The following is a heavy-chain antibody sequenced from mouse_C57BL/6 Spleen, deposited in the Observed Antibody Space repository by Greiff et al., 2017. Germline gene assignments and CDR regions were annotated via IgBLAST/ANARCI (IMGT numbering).Heavy chain of an antibody. CDR3: ATYDYDVGVAY. Sequence: QVQLQQPGAELVKPGASVKLSCKASGYTFTSYWMHWVKQRPGQGLEWIGMIHPNSGSTNYNEKFKSKATLTVDKSSSTAYMQLSSLTSEDSSVYNCATYDYDVGVAYWGQGTLVTVSA. V-gene: IGHV1-64*01. CDR2: IHPNSGST. CDR1: GYTFTSYW. D-gene: IGHD2-4*01. J-gene: IGHJ3*01.